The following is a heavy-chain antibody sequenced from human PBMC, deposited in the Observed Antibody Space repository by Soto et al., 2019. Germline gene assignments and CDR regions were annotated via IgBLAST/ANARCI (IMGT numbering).Heavy chain of an antibody. CDR3: ARCKSYGSGRYCYYGMDV. CDR1: GYTFTSND. J-gene: IGHJ6*04. Sequence: ASVKVSCKASGYTFTSNDINWVRQATGQRLEWMGWMNPNSGNTGYAQKFQGRVTMTMNTSISTAYMELNSLRAEHTAVYYCARCKSYGSGRYCYYGMDVWGEGTTVTVSS. V-gene: IGHV1-8*01. CDR2: MNPNSGNT. D-gene: IGHD3-10*01.